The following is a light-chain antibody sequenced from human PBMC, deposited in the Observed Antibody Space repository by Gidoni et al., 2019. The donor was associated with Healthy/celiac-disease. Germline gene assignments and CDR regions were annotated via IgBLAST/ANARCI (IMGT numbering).Light chain of an antibody. J-gene: IGKJ1*01. Sequence: DIQMTQSPSSLSASVGDRVTITCRASQVISNSLAWYQQKPGKAPKLLLYAASRLESGVPSRVSGSGSGNDYTLPLRRLQPEDFATYYCQQYYNTPWTFGQXTKVEIK. CDR3: QQYYNTPWT. V-gene: IGKV1-NL1*01. CDR1: QVISNS. CDR2: AAS.